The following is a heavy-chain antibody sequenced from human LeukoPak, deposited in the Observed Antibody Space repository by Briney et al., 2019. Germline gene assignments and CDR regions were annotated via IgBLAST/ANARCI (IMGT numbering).Heavy chain of an antibody. CDR1: GGSISSHY. Sequence: SETLSLTCTVSGGSISSHYWSWVRQPPGKGLEWIGYIYYTGSTNYNPSLKSRVTISVDTSKNQFSLKLSSVTAADTAVYYCARVATVTTHWFDPWGQGTLVTVSS. V-gene: IGHV4-59*11. J-gene: IGHJ5*02. D-gene: IGHD4-17*01. CDR3: ARVATVTTHWFDP. CDR2: IYYTGST.